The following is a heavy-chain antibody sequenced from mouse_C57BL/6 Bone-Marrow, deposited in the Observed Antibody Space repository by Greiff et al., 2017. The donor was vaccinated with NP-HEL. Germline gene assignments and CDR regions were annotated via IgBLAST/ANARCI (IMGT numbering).Heavy chain of an antibody. D-gene: IGHD2-4*01. Sequence: QVQLQQPGAELVMPGASVKLSCKASGYTFTSYWMHWVKQRPGQGLEWIGEIDPSDSYTNYNQKFKGKSTLTVDKSSSTAYMQLSSLTSEDSAVYYCARYDYDPYFDVWGTGTTVTVSS. CDR2: IDPSDSYT. CDR1: GYTFTSYW. CDR3: ARYDYDPYFDV. V-gene: IGHV1-69*01. J-gene: IGHJ1*03.